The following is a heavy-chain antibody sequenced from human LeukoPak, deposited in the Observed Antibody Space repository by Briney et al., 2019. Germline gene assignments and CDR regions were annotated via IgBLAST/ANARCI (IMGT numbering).Heavy chain of an antibody. J-gene: IGHJ4*02. Sequence: SETLSLTCTVSGGSMSSYYWSWVRQPPGKGLEWIGYIYYSGSTNSNSSLKSRVTISVDTSKSQFSLNLTSVTAADTAVYYCARHYGTNGYFSSFFDYWGQGTLVTVSS. CDR2: IYYSGST. D-gene: IGHD3-22*01. CDR3: ARHYGTNGYFSSFFDY. V-gene: IGHV4-59*01. CDR1: GGSMSSYY.